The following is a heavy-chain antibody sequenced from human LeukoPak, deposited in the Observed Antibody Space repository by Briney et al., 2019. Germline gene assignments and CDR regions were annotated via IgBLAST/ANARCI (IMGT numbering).Heavy chain of an antibody. Sequence: SETLSLTCAVYGGSFSGYYWSWIRQPPGKGLEWIGEINHSGSTNYNPSLKSRVTISVDTSKNQFSLKLSSVTAADTAVYYCARDGDNYYDSSGYPYYFDYWGQGTLVTVSS. V-gene: IGHV4-34*01. J-gene: IGHJ4*02. CDR2: INHSGST. CDR1: GGSFSGYY. CDR3: ARDGDNYYDSSGYPYYFDY. D-gene: IGHD3-22*01.